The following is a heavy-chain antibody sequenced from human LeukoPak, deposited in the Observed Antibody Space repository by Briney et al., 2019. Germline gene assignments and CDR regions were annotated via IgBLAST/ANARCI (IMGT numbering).Heavy chain of an antibody. CDR1: GFTFDDYG. J-gene: IGHJ5*02. Sequence: PGGSLRLSCAASGFTFDDYGMSWVGHAPGKGLEWVAGIYWNGGSTGYADSVKGRFTISRDNAKTSLYLQMNSLRAEDTALYHCARGGGSCCELYNWFDPWGQGTLVTVSS. D-gene: IGHD2-15*01. CDR2: IYWNGGST. V-gene: IGHV3-20*01. CDR3: ARGGGSCCELYNWFDP.